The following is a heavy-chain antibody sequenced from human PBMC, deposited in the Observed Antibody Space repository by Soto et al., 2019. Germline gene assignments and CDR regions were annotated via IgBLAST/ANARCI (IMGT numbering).Heavy chain of an antibody. Sequence: EVQLVESGGGLVQPGGSLRLSCAASGFTFSSYSMNWVRQAPGKGLEWVSYISSSSSTIYYADSVKGRFAISSDNAKNSLYLQMNSLRAEDTAVYYCARDQGSSHYYMDVWGQGTTVTVAS. D-gene: IGHD6-13*01. V-gene: IGHV3-48*01. CDR3: ARDQGSSHYYMDV. CDR2: ISSSSSTI. J-gene: IGHJ6*02. CDR1: GFTFSSYS.